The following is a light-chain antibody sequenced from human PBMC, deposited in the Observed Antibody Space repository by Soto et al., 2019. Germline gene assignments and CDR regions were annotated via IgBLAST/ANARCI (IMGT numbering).Light chain of an antibody. Sequence: DIQMTQSPSSLSASVGDRVPIPCRASQSISSYLNWYQQKPGKAPQLLIYAASSLQSGVPSRFSSSGSGTDFTLTISSLQPEDFAVYYCQQYGSSPWTFGQGTKVDIK. J-gene: IGKJ1*01. CDR2: AAS. CDR1: QSISSY. CDR3: QQYGSSPWT. V-gene: IGKV1-39*01.